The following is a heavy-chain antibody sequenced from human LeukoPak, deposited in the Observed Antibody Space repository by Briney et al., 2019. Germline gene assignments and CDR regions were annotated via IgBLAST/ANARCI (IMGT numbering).Heavy chain of an antibody. CDR2: IYYSGST. Sequence: SETLSLTCTVSGGSISSYYWSWIRQPAGKGLEWIGSIYYSGSTYYNPSLKSRVTISVDTSKNQFSLKLSSVTAADTAVYYCARVRLEDIVVVPAATAYFHHWGQGTLVTVSS. CDR1: GGSISSYY. J-gene: IGHJ1*01. CDR3: ARVRLEDIVVVPAATAYFHH. V-gene: IGHV4-59*05. D-gene: IGHD2-2*01.